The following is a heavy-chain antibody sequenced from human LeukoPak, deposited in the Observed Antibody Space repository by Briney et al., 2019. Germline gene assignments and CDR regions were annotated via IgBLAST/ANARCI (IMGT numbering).Heavy chain of an antibody. J-gene: IGHJ4*02. D-gene: IGHD5-18*01. CDR2: LYTSGST. Sequence: SETLSLTCTVSGDSISSYFWSWIRQPAGKGLEWIGLLYTSGSTSYNPSLKSRVSMSIDTSKNQFSLELTSVTAADTAMYYCARGGYGYGHIFDHWGQGTQVTVSS. V-gene: IGHV4-4*07. CDR1: GDSISSYF. CDR3: ARGGYGYGHIFDH.